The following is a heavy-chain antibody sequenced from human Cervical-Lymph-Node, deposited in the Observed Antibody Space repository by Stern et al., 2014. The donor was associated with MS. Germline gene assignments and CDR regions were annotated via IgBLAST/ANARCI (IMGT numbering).Heavy chain of an antibody. CDR1: GGSVSSGSRY. V-gene: IGHV4-31*03. Sequence: VQLVESGPGLVKPSQTLSLTCTVSGGSVSSGSRYWSWIRQHPGKGLEWIGYISYSGNSSYSPSLQSRLTISMDTSKNQFSLKLRSVTAADTAIYYCARVTEFLRFFYPDYWGQGTLVTVSS. J-gene: IGHJ4*02. CDR2: ISYSGNS. D-gene: IGHD3-3*01. CDR3: ARVTEFLRFFYPDY.